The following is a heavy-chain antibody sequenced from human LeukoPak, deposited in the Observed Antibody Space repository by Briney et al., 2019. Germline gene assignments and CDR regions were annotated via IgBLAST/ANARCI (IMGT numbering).Heavy chain of an antibody. D-gene: IGHD3-10*01. CDR2: ISGSGGST. J-gene: IGHJ6*03. CDR1: GFTFSSYG. CDR3: AREPYYYGSGSYFTYYYYMDV. V-gene: IGHV3-23*01. Sequence: PGGTLRLSCAASGFTFSSYGMSWVRQAPGKGLEWVSAISGSGGSTYYADSVKGRFTISRDNSKNTLYLQMNSLRAEDTAVYYCAREPYYYGSGSYFTYYYYMDVWGKGTTVTVSS.